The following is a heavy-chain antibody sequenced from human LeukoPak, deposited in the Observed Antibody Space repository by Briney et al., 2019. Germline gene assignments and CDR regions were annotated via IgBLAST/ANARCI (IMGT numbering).Heavy chain of an antibody. CDR2: IFYSGST. V-gene: IGHV4-59*01. J-gene: IGHJ5*02. D-gene: IGHD3-22*01. CDR1: GGXFSSYY. CDR3: ARSRDSSGYRNNWFDP. Sequence: SETLSLTCTVSGGXFSSYYWSWIRQPPGKGLEWIGYIFYSGSTSYNPSLKSRVTISVHTSENQVSLKLSSVTAADTAVYYCARSRDSSGYRNNWFDPWGQGTLVTVSS.